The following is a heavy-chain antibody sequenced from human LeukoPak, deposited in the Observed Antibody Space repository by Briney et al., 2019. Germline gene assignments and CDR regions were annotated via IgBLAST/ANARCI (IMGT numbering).Heavy chain of an antibody. D-gene: IGHD1-7*01. Sequence: LGGSLRLSCAASGISFSGYWMHWVRQAPGKGLVWVSRINSDGSSTSYADSVKGRFTISRDNAKNTLYLQMNSLRAEDTAVYYCASGAVRTWFFDIWGQGTMVTVSS. CDR3: ASGAVRTWFFDI. V-gene: IGHV3-74*01. CDR2: INSDGSST. CDR1: GISFSGYW. J-gene: IGHJ3*02.